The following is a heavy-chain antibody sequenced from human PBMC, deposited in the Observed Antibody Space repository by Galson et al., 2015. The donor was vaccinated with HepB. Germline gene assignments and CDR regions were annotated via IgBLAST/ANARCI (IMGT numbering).Heavy chain of an antibody. CDR3: TKEEGYIFGLPDY. D-gene: IGHD3-3*02. V-gene: IGHV3-23*01. Sequence: SLRLSCAASGFTFSGSAMSWVRQAPGKEPERVSVISGSGGTTYYADSVKGRFTISRANSKNTLYLQMNSLRTEDTAVYYCTKEEGYIFGLPDYWGQGVLVTVSS. CDR1: GFTFSGSA. CDR2: ISGSGGTT. J-gene: IGHJ4*02.